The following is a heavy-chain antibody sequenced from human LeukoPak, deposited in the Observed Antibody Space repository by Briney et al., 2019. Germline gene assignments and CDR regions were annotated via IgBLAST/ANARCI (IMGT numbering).Heavy chain of an antibody. Sequence: SETLSLTCTVSGGSLSSYYWNWIRQPAGKGLEWIGRIYTSGSTNYNPSLKSRVTISVDTSKNQFSLKLSSVTAADTAVYYCARGGNYYDSSGYQGVFDYWGQGTLVTVSS. V-gene: IGHV4-4*07. CDR1: GGSLSSYY. J-gene: IGHJ4*02. CDR3: ARGGNYYDSSGYQGVFDY. D-gene: IGHD3-22*01. CDR2: IYTSGST.